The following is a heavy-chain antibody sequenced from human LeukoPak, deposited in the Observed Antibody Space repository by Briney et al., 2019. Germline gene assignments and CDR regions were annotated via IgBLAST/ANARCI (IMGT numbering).Heavy chain of an antibody. Sequence: GGSLRLSCAASGFTFSNCAMNWVRQAPGKGLEWVSYISHTGSADSYADSVKGRFTISRDNAKNTLYLQMNSLRAEDTAVYYCARSMVTIPIPGGYWGQGTLVTVSS. CDR2: ISHTGSAD. CDR1: GFTFSNCA. V-gene: IGHV3-48*03. CDR3: ARSMVTIPIPGGY. J-gene: IGHJ4*02. D-gene: IGHD5-24*01.